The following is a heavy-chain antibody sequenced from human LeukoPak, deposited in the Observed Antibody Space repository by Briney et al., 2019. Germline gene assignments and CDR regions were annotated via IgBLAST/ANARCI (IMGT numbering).Heavy chain of an antibody. J-gene: IGHJ4*02. Sequence: ASVKVSCKASGYTFTGYYVHWVRQAPGQGLEWMGWINPNSGGTNYAQKFQGRVTMTRDTSISTAYMELSRLRSDDTAVYYCARERELRPPYFDYWGQGTLVTVSS. CDR1: GYTFTGYY. CDR2: INPNSGGT. D-gene: IGHD1-26*01. CDR3: ARERELRPPYFDY. V-gene: IGHV1-2*02.